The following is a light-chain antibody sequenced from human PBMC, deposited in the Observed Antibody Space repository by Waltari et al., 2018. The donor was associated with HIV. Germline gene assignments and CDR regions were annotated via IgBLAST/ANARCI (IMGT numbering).Light chain of an antibody. CDR1: ALPKQH. J-gene: IGLJ1*01. Sequence: YELTQPPPVSVSPGQTARITCSGDALPKQHAHWVQHRPGQAPVLVIYKDSERPSGIPERFSGSSSGTTVTLTISGVQAEDEADYYCQSADSSNTYVFGTGTKVTVL. CDR2: KDS. V-gene: IGLV3-25*03. CDR3: QSADSSNTYV.